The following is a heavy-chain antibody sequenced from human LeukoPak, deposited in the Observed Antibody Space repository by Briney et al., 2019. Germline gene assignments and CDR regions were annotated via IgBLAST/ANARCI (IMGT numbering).Heavy chain of an antibody. CDR2: IKQDGSRY. CDR1: GFTFSTYY. V-gene: IGHV3-7*01. J-gene: IGHJ4*02. D-gene: IGHD3-22*01. Sequence: GGSLRLSCAASGFTFSTYYMTWVRQAPGKGLEWVANIKQDGSRYYYVDSVEGRFTISRDNAKNSLFLQMNSLRPEDTAVYYCARGGRRYDSSGYYHYYFDYWGQGTLVTVSS. CDR3: ARGGRRYDSSGYYHYYFDY.